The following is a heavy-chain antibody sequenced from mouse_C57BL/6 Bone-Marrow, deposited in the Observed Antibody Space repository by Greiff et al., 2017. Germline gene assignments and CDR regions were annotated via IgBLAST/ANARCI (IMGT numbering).Heavy chain of an antibody. CDR3: ARWYGNYTFDY. CDR1: GYTFTSYW. D-gene: IGHD2-10*02. J-gene: IGHJ2*01. V-gene: IGHV1-64*01. Sequence: QVQLQQPGAELVKPGASVKLSCKASGYTFTSYWMHWVKQRPGQGLEWIGMIHPNSGSTNYNEKFKSKATLTVDKSSSTAYMQLSSLTSEDSAVYYCARWYGNYTFDYWGQGTTLTVSS. CDR2: IHPNSGST.